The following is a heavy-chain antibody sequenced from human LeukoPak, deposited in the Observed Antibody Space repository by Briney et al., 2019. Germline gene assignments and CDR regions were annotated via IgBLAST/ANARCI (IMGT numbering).Heavy chain of an antibody. CDR2: IRSKAYGETA. Sequence: GGSLRLSCAASGFTFSSYAMSWVRQAPGKGLEWVGFIRSKAYGETADYAASVKGRFTISRDDSKAIAYLQMNSLKTEDTAVYHCTRDRGAYNLYDYWGQGTLVTVSS. D-gene: IGHD1-1*01. CDR3: TRDRGAYNLYDY. J-gene: IGHJ4*02. V-gene: IGHV3-49*04. CDR1: GFTFSSYA.